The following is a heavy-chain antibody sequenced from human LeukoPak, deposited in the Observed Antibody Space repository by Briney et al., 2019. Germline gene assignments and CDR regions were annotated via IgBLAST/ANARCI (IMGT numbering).Heavy chain of an antibody. CDR3: ARGAPYYDFWSGYYRGSRSWFDP. Sequence: PSETLSLTCAVYGGSFSGYYWSWIRQPPGKGLEWIGYIYYSGSTYYNPSLKSRVTISVDTSKNQFSLKLSSVTAADTAVYYCARGAPYYDFWSGYYRGSRSWFDPWGQGTLVTVSS. J-gene: IGHJ5*02. CDR2: IYYSGST. CDR1: GGSFSGYY. D-gene: IGHD3-3*01. V-gene: IGHV4-30-4*01.